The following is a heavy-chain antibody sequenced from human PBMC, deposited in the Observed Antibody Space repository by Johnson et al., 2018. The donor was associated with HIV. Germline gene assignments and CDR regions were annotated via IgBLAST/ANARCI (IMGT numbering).Heavy chain of an antibody. Sequence: EVPLVESRGGLVKPGGSLRLSCAASGFTFSNVWMTWVRQAPGKGLEWVGRIKRKIEGETTDYAAPVKGRFTISRDDSKNTLYLQMNSLTTEDTAVYYCTTAIVIDAFDIWGQGTMVTVSS. V-gene: IGHV3-15*01. CDR1: GFTFSNVW. CDR2: IKRKIEGETT. CDR3: TTAIVIDAFDI. J-gene: IGHJ3*02. D-gene: IGHD3-16*02.